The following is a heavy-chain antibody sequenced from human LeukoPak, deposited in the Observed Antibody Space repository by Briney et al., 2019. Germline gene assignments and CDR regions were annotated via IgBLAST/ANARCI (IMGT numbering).Heavy chain of an antibody. Sequence: GGSLRLSCAASGFTFSTYVMNWFRQAPGKGLEWVSTISVGAEYIFYADSVKGRFTISRDDSNNALYLQMHSLRAEDTAVYYCAKRTVGATTWSAFDIGGQGTMVTVSS. CDR2: ISVGAEYI. D-gene: IGHD1-26*01. V-gene: IGHV3-23*01. CDR1: GFTFSTYV. CDR3: AKRTVGATTWSAFDI. J-gene: IGHJ3*02.